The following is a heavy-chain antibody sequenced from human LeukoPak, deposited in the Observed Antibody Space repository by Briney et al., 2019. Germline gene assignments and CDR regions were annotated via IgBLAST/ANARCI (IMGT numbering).Heavy chain of an antibody. V-gene: IGHV5-51*01. CDR3: VRRAASWEFLDY. J-gene: IGHJ4*02. Sequence: GESLKISCKGSGYSFTAYWIGWVRQMPGKGLEWMGIIYPGDSDTRYSPSFQGQVTISADKSISTAYLQWGSLKPSDTAIYYCVRRAASWEFLDYWGQGTLVTVSS. D-gene: IGHD1-26*01. CDR2: IYPGDSDT. CDR1: GYSFTAYW.